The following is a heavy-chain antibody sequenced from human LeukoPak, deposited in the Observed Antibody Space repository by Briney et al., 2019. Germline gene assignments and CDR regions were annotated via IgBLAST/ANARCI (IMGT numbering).Heavy chain of an antibody. CDR3: ARAKSTDFWSGYYGTHDYYYMDV. Sequence: ASLKVSCTASGYTFTGYYMHWVRQAPGQGLEWMGWINPNSGGTNYALKFQGRVTMTTDTSTSTAYMEMRSLRSDDTAVYYCARAKSTDFWSGYYGTHDYYYMDVWGKGTTVTVSS. V-gene: IGHV1-2*02. J-gene: IGHJ6*03. D-gene: IGHD3-3*01. CDR2: INPNSGGT. CDR1: GYTFTGYY.